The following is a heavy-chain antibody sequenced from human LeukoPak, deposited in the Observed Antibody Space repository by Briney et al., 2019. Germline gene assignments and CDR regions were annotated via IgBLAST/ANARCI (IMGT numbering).Heavy chain of an antibody. Sequence: GRSLRLSCAASGFTFSSYAMHWVREAPGKGLEWVAVISYDGSNKYYADSVKGRFTISRDNSKNTLYLQMNSLRAEDTAVYYCVREVHYYYDSSGYLDYWGQGTLVTVSS. D-gene: IGHD3-22*01. CDR3: VREVHYYYDSSGYLDY. V-gene: IGHV3-30-3*01. J-gene: IGHJ4*02. CDR1: GFTFSSYA. CDR2: ISYDGSNK.